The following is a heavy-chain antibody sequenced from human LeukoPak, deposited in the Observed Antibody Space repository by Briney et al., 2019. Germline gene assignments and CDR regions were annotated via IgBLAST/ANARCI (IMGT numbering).Heavy chain of an antibody. CDR1: GGTFSSYA. J-gene: IGHJ3*02. D-gene: IGHD5/OR15-5a*01. V-gene: IGHV1-69*13. Sequence: ASVKVSCKASGGTFSSYAISWVRQAPGQGLEWMGGIIPIFGTANYAQKFQGRVTITADESTSTAYMELSSLRSEDTAVYYCASAVSRLRSDAFDIWGQGTMVTVSS. CDR3: ASAVSRLRSDAFDI. CDR2: IIPIFGTA.